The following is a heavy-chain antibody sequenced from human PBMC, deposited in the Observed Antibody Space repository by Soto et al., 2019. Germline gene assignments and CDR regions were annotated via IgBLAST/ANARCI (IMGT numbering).Heavy chain of an antibody. D-gene: IGHD2-21*01. Sequence: QVQLVQSGAEVKKPGSSVKVSCKASGGTFSSYAISWVRQAPGQGLEWMGGIIPIFGTANYAQKFQGRVTITADKSTSTADMELSSLRSEDTAVYYCARPAYCCPLCWDAFDIWGQGTMVTVSS. J-gene: IGHJ3*02. V-gene: IGHV1-69*06. CDR3: ARPAYCCPLCWDAFDI. CDR2: IIPIFGTA. CDR1: GGTFSSYA.